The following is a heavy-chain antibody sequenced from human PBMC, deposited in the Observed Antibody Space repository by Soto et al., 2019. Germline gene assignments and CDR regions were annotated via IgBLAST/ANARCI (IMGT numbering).Heavy chain of an antibody. V-gene: IGHV4-30-4*01. CDR1: GGSISHVYYY. J-gene: IGHJ4*02. CDR3: ATGPSGDILDF. D-gene: IGHD7-27*01. Sequence: SETLSLTCAVSGGSISHVYYYWSWIRQLPDKGLEWIGHIYNGGSTYNNPSLTSRVTISVDTSRNQFSLQLTSVSAADTAVYYCATGPSGDILDFRGQRFSVTVSS. CDR2: IYNGGST.